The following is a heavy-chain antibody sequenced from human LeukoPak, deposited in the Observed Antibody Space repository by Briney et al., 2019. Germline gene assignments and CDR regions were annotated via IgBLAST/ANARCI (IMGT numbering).Heavy chain of an antibody. CDR1: GGSFSGYY. CDR2: INHSGST. J-gene: IGHJ5*02. V-gene: IGHV4-34*01. D-gene: IGHD3-22*01. Sequence: SETLSLTCAVYGGSFSGYYWSWIRQPPGKRLEWVGEINHSGSTNYNPSLKSRVTISVDTSKNQFSLKLSSVTAADTAVYYCARDYYDSSGYYWSYNWFDPWGQGTLVTVSS. CDR3: ARDYYDSSGYYWSYNWFDP.